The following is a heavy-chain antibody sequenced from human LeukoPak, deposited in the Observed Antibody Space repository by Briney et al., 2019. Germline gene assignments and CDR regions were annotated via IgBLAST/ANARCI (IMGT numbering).Heavy chain of an antibody. CDR3: ARPRAYYYDSSGNDAFDI. V-gene: IGHV5-51*01. Sequence: GESLKISCKGSAYSFTSYWIGWVRQMPGKGLEWMGIIYPGDSDTRYSPSFQGQVTISADKSISTAYLQWSSLKASDTAMYYCARPRAYYYDSSGNDAFDIWGQGTMVTVSS. J-gene: IGHJ3*02. D-gene: IGHD3-22*01. CDR2: IYPGDSDT. CDR1: AYSFTSYW.